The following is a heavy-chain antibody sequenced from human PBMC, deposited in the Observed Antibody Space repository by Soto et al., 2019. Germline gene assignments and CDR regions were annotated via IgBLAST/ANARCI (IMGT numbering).Heavy chain of an antibody. D-gene: IGHD3-3*01. Sequence: GGSLRLSCAASGFTFSSYEMNWVRQAPGKGLEWVSYISSSGSTIYYADSVKGRFTISRDNAKNSLYLQMNSLRAEDTAVYYCARDSIAIFGVVLYGMDVWGQGTTVTVSS. V-gene: IGHV3-48*03. CDR2: ISSSGSTI. J-gene: IGHJ6*02. CDR1: GFTFSSYE. CDR3: ARDSIAIFGVVLYGMDV.